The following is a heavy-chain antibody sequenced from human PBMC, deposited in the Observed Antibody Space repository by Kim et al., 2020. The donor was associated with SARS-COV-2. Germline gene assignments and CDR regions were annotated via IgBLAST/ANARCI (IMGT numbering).Heavy chain of an antibody. CDR3: ARDRVGRLYAFDI. D-gene: IGHD1-1*01. J-gene: IGHJ3*02. V-gene: IGHV1-69*13. CDR1: GGTFSSYA. Sequence: SVKVSCKASGGTFSSYAISWVRQAPGQGLEWMGGIIPIFGTANYAQKFQGRVTITADESTSTAYMELSSLRSEDTAVYYCARDRVGRLYAFDIWGQGTMVTVSS. CDR2: IIPIFGTA.